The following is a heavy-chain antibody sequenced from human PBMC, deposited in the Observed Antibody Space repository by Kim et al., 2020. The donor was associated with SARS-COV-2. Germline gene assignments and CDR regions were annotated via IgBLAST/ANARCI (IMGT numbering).Heavy chain of an antibody. CDR2: ISHDGSNK. CDR3: ARESSMVAPGFDY. D-gene: IGHD3-10*01. CDR1: GFTFRSYA. J-gene: IGHJ4*02. Sequence: GGSLRLSCSASGFTFRSYAMHWVRQAPGKGLEWVAGISHDGSNKYYADSVKGRFSISSDNSKNTLYLQVNSLRVEDTAVYFCARESSMVAPGFDYWGQGALVTVSS. V-gene: IGHV3-30*04.